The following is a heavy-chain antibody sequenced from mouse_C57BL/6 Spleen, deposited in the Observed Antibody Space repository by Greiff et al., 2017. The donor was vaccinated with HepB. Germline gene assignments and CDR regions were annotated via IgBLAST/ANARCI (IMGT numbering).Heavy chain of an antibody. CDR1: GYSITSGYY. Sequence: EVQLVESGPGLVKPSQSLSLTCSVTGYSITSGYYWNWIRQFPGNKLEWMGYISYDGSNNYNPSLKNRISITRDTSKNQFFLKLNSVTTEDTATYYCAWFYYAMDYWGQGTSVTVSS. D-gene: IGHD1-1*02. CDR2: ISYDGSN. V-gene: IGHV3-6*01. J-gene: IGHJ4*01. CDR3: AWFYYAMDY.